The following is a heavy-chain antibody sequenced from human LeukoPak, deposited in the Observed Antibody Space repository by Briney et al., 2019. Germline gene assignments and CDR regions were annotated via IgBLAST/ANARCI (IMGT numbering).Heavy chain of an antibody. V-gene: IGHV3-23*01. D-gene: IGHD3-22*01. CDR3: AKDRPNYYGSNGHYYRRDGDY. Sequence: PGGSLRLSCAASGFTFSIYAMSWVRQAPGKGLQSVSSITSSGDGTYYADSVKGRFTISRDNSENMLYLQMNSLRVEDTAVYFCAKDRPNYYGSNGHYYRRDGDYWGQGTLVTVSS. CDR1: GFTFSIYA. J-gene: IGHJ4*02. CDR2: ITSSGDGT.